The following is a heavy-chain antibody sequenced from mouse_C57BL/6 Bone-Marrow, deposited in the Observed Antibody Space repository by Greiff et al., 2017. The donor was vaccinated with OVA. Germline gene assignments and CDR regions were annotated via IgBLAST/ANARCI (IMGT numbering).Heavy chain of an antibody. CDR1: GYTFTSYW. D-gene: IGHD2-4*01. V-gene: IGHV1-69*01. CDR2: IDPSDSYT. Sequence: QVQLQQPGAELVMPGASVKLSCKASGYTFTSYWMHWVKQRPGQGLEWIGEIDPSDSYTNYNQKFKGKSTLTVDKSSSTAYMQLSSLTSEDSAVYYCSREGDYDSYLDVWGTGTTVTVSS. J-gene: IGHJ1*03. CDR3: SREGDYDSYLDV.